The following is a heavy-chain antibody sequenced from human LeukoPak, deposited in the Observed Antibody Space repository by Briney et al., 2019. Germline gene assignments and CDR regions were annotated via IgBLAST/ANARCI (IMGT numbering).Heavy chain of an antibody. J-gene: IGHJ3*02. Sequence: GGSLRLSCAASGFTFSSSDMHWVRQATGKGLEWVSAIGTAGDTYYAGSVKGRFTISRENAKNSLYLQMNSLRAEDTAVYYCARDYGTMVREPFDAFDIWGQGTMVTVSS. CDR2: IGTAGDT. V-gene: IGHV3-13*01. D-gene: IGHD3-10*01. CDR1: GFTFSSSD. CDR3: ARDYGTMVREPFDAFDI.